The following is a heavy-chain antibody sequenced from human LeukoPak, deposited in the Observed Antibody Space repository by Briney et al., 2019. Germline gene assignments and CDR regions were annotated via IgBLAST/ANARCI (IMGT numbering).Heavy chain of an antibody. Sequence: SETLSLTCTVSGGSISGYYWIWIRQPLGKGLESIGYIYYSGSTNYYPSLKSRLTISIDTSENQFSLKLSSVTAADTAVYYCAREYSSSSGRRAFDIWGQGTMVTVSS. D-gene: IGHD6-6*01. V-gene: IGHV4-59*08. J-gene: IGHJ3*02. CDR1: GGSISGYY. CDR3: AREYSSSSGRRAFDI. CDR2: IYYSGST.